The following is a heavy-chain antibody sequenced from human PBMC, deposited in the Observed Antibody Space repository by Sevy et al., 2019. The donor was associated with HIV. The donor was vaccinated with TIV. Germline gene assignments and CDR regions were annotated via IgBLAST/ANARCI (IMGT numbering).Heavy chain of an antibody. CDR2: IFNDGKKK. D-gene: IGHD2-21*02. CDR3: TRESGSDWYLDY. V-gene: IGHV3-33*01. J-gene: IGHJ4*02. Sequence: GGSLRLSCKASGFIFSRYGVHWVRQAPGKGLEWVASIFNDGKKKYYGDPVKGRFTISRDDSKNTLYLQMDSLGAEDTAVYYCTRESGSDWYLDYWGQGTLVTVSS. CDR1: GFIFSRYG.